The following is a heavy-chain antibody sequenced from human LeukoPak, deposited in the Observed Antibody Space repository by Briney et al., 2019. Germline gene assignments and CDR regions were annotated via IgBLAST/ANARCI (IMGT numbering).Heavy chain of an antibody. V-gene: IGHV4-38-2*02. CDR3: ARVEKYTRSGPTDP. D-gene: IGHD6-13*01. CDR2: VWHSGST. Sequence: SETLSLTCTVAGYSITNGYYWGWIRQPPGERLEWIGSVWHSGSTYYNPSLKSRVTISVDTSKNQFSLRLSSVTAADTAVYYCARVEKYTRSGPTDPWGQGTLVTVSS. J-gene: IGHJ5*02. CDR1: GYSITNGYY.